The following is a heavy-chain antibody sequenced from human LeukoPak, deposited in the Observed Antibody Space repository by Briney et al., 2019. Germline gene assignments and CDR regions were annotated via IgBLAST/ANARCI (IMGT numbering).Heavy chain of an antibody. CDR2: TAYDGRTK. V-gene: IGHV3-30-3*02. D-gene: IGHD2-15*01. J-gene: IGHJ4*02. CDR1: GFIFRSYA. Sequence: GRSLRLSWAAAGFIFRSYAMHWVRQAPGKGLEWVAVTAYDGRTKYYAASVKGRFTISRDNSHNTVDLQMNSLTAEDMAVYFCAKSYCSGGSCYSWSVDYWGQGTLVTVSP. CDR3: AKSYCSGGSCYSWSVDY.